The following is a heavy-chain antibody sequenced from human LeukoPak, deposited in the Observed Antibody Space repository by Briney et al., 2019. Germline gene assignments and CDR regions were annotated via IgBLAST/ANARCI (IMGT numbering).Heavy chain of an antibody. CDR3: ASRHSKQQPYYYYMDI. D-gene: IGHD6-13*01. V-gene: IGHV4-61*02. Sequence: SETLSLTCTVSGDSISSGSYYWSWIRQPAGKGLEWIGRIYSNGDTKFNPSLKSRVTISLDTSKNQISLKLSSATAADTAVYYCASRHSKQQPYYYYMDIWGKGTTVTVSS. J-gene: IGHJ6*03. CDR1: GDSISSGSYY. CDR2: IYSNGDT.